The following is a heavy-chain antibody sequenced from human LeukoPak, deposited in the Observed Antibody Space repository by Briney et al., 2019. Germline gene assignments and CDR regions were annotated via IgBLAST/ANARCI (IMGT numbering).Heavy chain of an antibody. CDR2: INPSGGST. D-gene: IGHD1-26*01. J-gene: IGHJ4*02. CDR1: GYTFTSYY. V-gene: IGHV1-46*01. CDR3: ARDRGSGSYYGVSDY. Sequence: ASVKVSCKASGYTFTSYYMHWVRQAPGQGLEWMGIINPSGGSTSYAQKFQGRVTMTRDMSTSTVYMGLSSLRSEDTAVYYCARDRGSGSYYGVSDYWGQGTLVTVSS.